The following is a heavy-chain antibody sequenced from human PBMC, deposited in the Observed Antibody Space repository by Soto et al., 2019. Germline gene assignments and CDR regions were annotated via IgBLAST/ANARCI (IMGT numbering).Heavy chain of an antibody. CDR1: AGSISSTGYY. D-gene: IGHD6-19*01. J-gene: IGHJ4*02. V-gene: IGHV4-39*01. CDR2: IYYSGRT. CDR3: ARVGIAVAVAY. Sequence: SETLSLTCTVSAGSISSTGYYWDCIRQPPGTGLEGIGSIYYSGRTYDNPPLKIPVTISLDTSKNQFSLKLSSVPAADSAVYYCARVGIAVAVAYWGQRSLVTVSS.